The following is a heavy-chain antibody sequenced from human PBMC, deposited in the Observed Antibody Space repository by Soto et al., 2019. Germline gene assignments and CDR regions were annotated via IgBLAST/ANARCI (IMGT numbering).Heavy chain of an antibody. CDR2: IYYSGST. V-gene: IGHV4-59*01. CDR3: ARDLWLEHAFDI. Sequence: TGKGLEWIGYIYYSGSTNYNPSLKSRVTISVDTSKNQFSLKLSSVTAADTAVYYCARDLWLEHAFDIWGQGTMVTVSS. D-gene: IGHD1-1*01. J-gene: IGHJ3*02.